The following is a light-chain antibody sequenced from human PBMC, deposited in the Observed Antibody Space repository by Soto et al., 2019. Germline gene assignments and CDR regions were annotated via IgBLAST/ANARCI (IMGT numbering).Light chain of an antibody. J-gene: IGLJ2*01. V-gene: IGLV1-47*01. CDR2: RNN. CDR1: SSNIGSNY. CDR3: AAWDDSLSGRGVV. Sequence: QSVLTQPPSASGTPGQRVTISCSGSSSNIGSNYVYWYQQLPGTAPKLLIYRNNQRPSGVPDRFSGSKSGTSASLDISGLRSEDEADYYCAAWDDSLSGRGVVFGGGTKLTVL.